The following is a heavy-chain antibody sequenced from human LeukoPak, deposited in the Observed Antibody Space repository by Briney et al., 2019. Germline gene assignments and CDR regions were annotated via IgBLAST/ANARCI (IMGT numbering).Heavy chain of an antibody. V-gene: IGHV4-4*07. CDR3: ARDGYSSGWANFDY. Sequence: SETLSLTCTVSGGSISSYYWSWIRQPAGKGLEWIGRIYTSGSTNYNPSLKSRVTMSVDTSKNQFSLKLSSVTAADTAVYYSARDGYSSGWANFDYWGQGTLVTVSS. CDR1: GGSISSYY. CDR2: IYTSGST. J-gene: IGHJ4*02. D-gene: IGHD6-19*01.